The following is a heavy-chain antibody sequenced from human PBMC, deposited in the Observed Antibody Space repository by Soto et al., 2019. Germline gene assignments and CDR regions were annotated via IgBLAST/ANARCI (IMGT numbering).Heavy chain of an antibody. V-gene: IGHV1-3*01. D-gene: IGHD3-9*01. CDR3: ARVPLYDILTGWHYHYYGMDV. J-gene: IGHJ6*02. CDR2: INAGNGNT. Sequence: VASVKVSCKASGYTFTSYAMHWVRQAPGQRLEWMGWINAGNGNTKYSQKFQGRVTITRDTSASTAYMELSSLRSEDTAVYYCARVPLYDILTGWHYHYYGMDVWGQGTTVTVSS. CDR1: GYTFTSYA.